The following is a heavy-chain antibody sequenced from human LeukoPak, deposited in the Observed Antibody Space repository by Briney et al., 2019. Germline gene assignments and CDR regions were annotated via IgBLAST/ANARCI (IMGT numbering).Heavy chain of an antibody. Sequence: PGGSLRLSCAASGFTFSSYAMSWVRQAPGKGLEWVSAISGSGGSTYYADSVKGRFTISRDNSKHTLYLQMNSLRAEDTAVYYCAKPIAVAGDTYYFDYWGQGTLVTVSS. CDR2: ISGSGGST. D-gene: IGHD6-19*01. J-gene: IGHJ4*02. CDR1: GFTFSSYA. V-gene: IGHV3-23*01. CDR3: AKPIAVAGDTYYFDY.